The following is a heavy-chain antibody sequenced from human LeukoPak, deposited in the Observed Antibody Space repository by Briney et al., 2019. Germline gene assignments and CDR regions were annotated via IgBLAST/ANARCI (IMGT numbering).Heavy chain of an antibody. D-gene: IGHD6-13*01. Sequence: SETLSLTCTVSGGSISSYYWSWIRQPPGKGLEWIGYIYYSGSTNYNPSLKSRVTISVDTSKNQFSLKLSSVTAADTAVYYCARHSSSWWDYFDYWGQGTLVTVSS. V-gene: IGHV4-59*08. CDR1: GGSISSYY. J-gene: IGHJ4*02. CDR2: IYYSGST. CDR3: ARHSSSWWDYFDY.